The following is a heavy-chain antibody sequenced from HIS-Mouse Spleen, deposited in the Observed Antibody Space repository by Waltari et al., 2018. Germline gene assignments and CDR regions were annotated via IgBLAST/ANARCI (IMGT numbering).Heavy chain of an antibody. Sequence: QLQLQESGPGLVKPSETLSLTCTVSGGSIRRISYYWGWIRQPPGKGREWIGSIYYSGSTYYNPSLKSRVTISVDTSKNQFSLKLSSVTAADTAVYYCAREIPYSSSWYDWYFDLWGRGTLVTVSS. D-gene: IGHD6-13*01. CDR1: GGSIRRISYY. J-gene: IGHJ2*01. V-gene: IGHV4-39*07. CDR2: IYYSGST. CDR3: AREIPYSSSWYDWYFDL.